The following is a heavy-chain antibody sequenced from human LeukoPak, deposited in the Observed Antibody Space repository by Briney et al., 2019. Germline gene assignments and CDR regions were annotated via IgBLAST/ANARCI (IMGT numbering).Heavy chain of an antibody. CDR1: AFNVRSTD. CDR2: INSGGTT. V-gene: IGHV3-66*01. D-gene: IGHD1-26*01. CDR3: AREWREAQKDAFDF. Sequence: GGSLRLSGGAPAFNVRSTDMNWVRQAPWKGLDWVSLINSGGTTYYPDSVKGRFTIARDNSKNTLFLQMNSLRAEDSGVYYCAREWREAQKDAFDFWGQGTMVTVSS. J-gene: IGHJ3*01.